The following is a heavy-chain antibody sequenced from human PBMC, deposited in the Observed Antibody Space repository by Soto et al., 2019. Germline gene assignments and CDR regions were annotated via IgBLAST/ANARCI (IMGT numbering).Heavy chain of an antibody. CDR3: ARGDDFWSGPFDAFDI. CDR1: GFTFSSYS. Sequence: GGSLRLSCAASGFTFSSYSMNWVRQAPGKGLEWVSSISSSSSYIYYADSVKGRFTISRDSAKNSLYLQMNSLRAEDTAVYYCARGDDFWSGPFDAFDIWGQGTMVTVSS. V-gene: IGHV3-21*01. CDR2: ISSSSSYI. D-gene: IGHD3-3*01. J-gene: IGHJ3*02.